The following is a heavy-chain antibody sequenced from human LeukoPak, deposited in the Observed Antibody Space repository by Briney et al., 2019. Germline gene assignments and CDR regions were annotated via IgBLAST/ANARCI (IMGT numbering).Heavy chain of an antibody. CDR1: GGTFSSYA. D-gene: IGHD5-18*01. V-gene: IGHV1-69*13. CDR2: IIPIFGTA. J-gene: IGHJ4*02. Sequence: ASAKVSCKASGGTFSSYAISWVRQAPGQGREWIGWIIPIFGTANYAQKFQGRVTITADESTSTAYMELSSLRSEDTAVYYCARAKRGYSYGANFDYWGQGTLVTVSS. CDR3: ARAKRGYSYGANFDY.